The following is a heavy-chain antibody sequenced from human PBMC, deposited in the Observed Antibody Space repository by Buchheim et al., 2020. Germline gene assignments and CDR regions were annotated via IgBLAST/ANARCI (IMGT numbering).Heavy chain of an antibody. CDR2: IWYDGSNK. CDR3: AREVTTEGMDV. CDR1: GFTFSSYG. Sequence: QVQLVESGGGVVQPGRSLRLSCAASGFTFSSYGMHWVRRAPGKGLEWVAVIWYDGSNKYYADSVKGRFTISRDNSKNTLYLQMNSLRAEDTAVYYCAREVTTEGMDVWGQGTT. D-gene: IGHD1-14*01. V-gene: IGHV3-33*01. J-gene: IGHJ6*02.